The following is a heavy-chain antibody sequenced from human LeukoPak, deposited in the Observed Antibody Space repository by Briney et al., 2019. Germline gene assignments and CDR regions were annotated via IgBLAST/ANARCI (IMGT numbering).Heavy chain of an antibody. CDR3: ARRRPNYDILTGYVDY. CDR2: IYHSGST. V-gene: IGHV4-4*02. Sequence: SGTLSLTCAVSGGSISSSNWRSWVRQPPGKGLEWIGEIYHSGSTNYNPSLKSRVTISVDKSKNQFSLKLSSVTTADTAVYYCARRRPNYDILTGYVDYWGQGTLVTVSS. D-gene: IGHD3-9*01. J-gene: IGHJ4*02. CDR1: GGSISSSNW.